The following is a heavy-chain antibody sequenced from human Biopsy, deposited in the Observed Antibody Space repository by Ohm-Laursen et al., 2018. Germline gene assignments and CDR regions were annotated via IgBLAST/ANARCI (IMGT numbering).Heavy chain of an antibody. D-gene: IGHD2-21*01. V-gene: IGHV1-46*01. Sequence: SSVKVSCRPPGGTFSNYGVNWVRQAPGQAFEWMGLINPASGSTNLAQKFQGRVTMTRDTSTSTVYMQLSSLKSEDTAVYFCARGEGVIDWGQGTLVTVSS. CDR3: ARGEGVID. J-gene: IGHJ4*02. CDR1: GGTFSNYG. CDR2: INPASGST.